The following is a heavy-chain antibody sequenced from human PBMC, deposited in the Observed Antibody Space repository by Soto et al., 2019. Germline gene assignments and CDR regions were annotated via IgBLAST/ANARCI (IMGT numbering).Heavy chain of an antibody. D-gene: IGHD3-16*01. Sequence: PGGSLRLSCVASGFTFSSYVIHWVRQAPGKGLEWVALISTDGTEKHYPGSVRGRFTISRDNSKNTLYLQMNSLRTEDTAVYYCVKDGGTLPNVVNNPFDIWGQGTKVTVSS. CDR3: VKDGGTLPNVVNNPFDI. V-gene: IGHV3-30*14. CDR1: GFTFSSYV. CDR2: ISTDGTEK. J-gene: IGHJ3*02.